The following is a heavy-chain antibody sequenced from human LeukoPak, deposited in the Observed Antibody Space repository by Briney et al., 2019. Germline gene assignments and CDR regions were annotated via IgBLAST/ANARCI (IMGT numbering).Heavy chain of an antibody. CDR1: GFTFNSYA. Sequence: GGSLRLSCSASGFTFNSYAIHWVRQAPAKGLEYVSAISSNGGSTYYPDSAKGRFTITKNNTKNTLYLQMSSLRAEDTAVYYCVKEYYYDSSGYYLYFDYWGQGTLVTVSS. D-gene: IGHD3-22*01. J-gene: IGHJ4*02. CDR3: VKEYYYDSSGYYLYFDY. V-gene: IGHV3-64D*09. CDR2: ISSNGGST.